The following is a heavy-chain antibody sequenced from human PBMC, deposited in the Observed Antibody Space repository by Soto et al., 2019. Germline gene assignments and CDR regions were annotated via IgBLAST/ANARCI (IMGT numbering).Heavy chain of an antibody. Sequence: EVQLLESGGGLVQPGGSLRLSCGASGFTFSNYAMSWVRQPPGKGLEWVSSFGGSGGSTYYADSVKGRFTISRDNSNNTVYLQMTSLRADDTAVYYCASCDDIVVVGGAYLDAFEMWGQGTMVTVSS. V-gene: IGHV3-23*01. CDR3: ASCDDIVVVGGAYLDAFEM. J-gene: IGHJ3*02. CDR2: FGGSGGST. CDR1: GFTFSNYA. D-gene: IGHD2-15*01.